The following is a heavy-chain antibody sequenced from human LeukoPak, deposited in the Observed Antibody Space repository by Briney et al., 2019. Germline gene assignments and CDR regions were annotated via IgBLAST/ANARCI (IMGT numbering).Heavy chain of an antibody. CDR3: ARSPSPGYSYGHYFDY. CDR2: IYSGGST. V-gene: IGHV3-66*02. CDR1: GFTVSSNY. D-gene: IGHD5-18*01. J-gene: IGHJ4*02. Sequence: GGSLRLSCAASGFTVSSNYMSWVRQAPGKGLEWVSVIYSGGSTYYADSVKGRFTISRDNSKNTLYLQMNSLRAEDTAVYYCARSPSPGYSYGHYFDYWGQGTLVTVSS.